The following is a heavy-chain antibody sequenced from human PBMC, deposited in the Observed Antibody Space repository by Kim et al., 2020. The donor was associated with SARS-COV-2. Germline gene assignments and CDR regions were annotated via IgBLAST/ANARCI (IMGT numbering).Heavy chain of an antibody. Sequence: QKLQARVTITADKSTGTAYMELRSLRSEDTAVYYCARGKARGSYYYYGMDVWGQGTTVTVSS. J-gene: IGHJ6*02. D-gene: IGHD3-10*01. CDR3: ARGKARGSYYYYGMDV. V-gene: IGHV1-69*04.